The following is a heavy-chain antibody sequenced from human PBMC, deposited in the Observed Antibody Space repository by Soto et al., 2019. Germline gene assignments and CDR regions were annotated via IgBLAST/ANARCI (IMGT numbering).Heavy chain of an antibody. CDR1: GFTFSSYS. Sequence: GGSLRLSCAASGFTFSSYSMNWVRQAPGKGLEWGSSISSSSSYIYYADSVKGRFTISRDNAKNSLYLQMNSLRAEDTAVYYCASLPSLPQRGLLWFGELSRYMDVWGKGTTVTVSS. J-gene: IGHJ6*03. D-gene: IGHD3-10*01. CDR2: ISSSSSYI. V-gene: IGHV3-21*01. CDR3: ASLPSLPQRGLLWFGELSRYMDV.